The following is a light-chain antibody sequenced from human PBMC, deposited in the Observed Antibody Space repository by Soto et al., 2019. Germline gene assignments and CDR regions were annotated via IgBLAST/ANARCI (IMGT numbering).Light chain of an antibody. CDR3: MQGTHWPIT. CDR2: KVS. V-gene: IGKV2-30*02. CDR1: QSLVHSDGIAY. J-gene: IGKJ5*01. Sequence: DVLMTQSPLSLPVTLGQRASMSCMSXQSLVHSDGIAYFSWFQQRPGRSPRRLIYKVSNRDSGVPARFSGSGSGTDFALKISRVEAEDVGVYYCMQGTHWPITFGQGTRLEIK.